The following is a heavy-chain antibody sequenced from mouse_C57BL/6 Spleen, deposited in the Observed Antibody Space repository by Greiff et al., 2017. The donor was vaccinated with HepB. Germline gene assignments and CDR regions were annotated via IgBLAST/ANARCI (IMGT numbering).Heavy chain of an antibody. Sequence: DVKLVESGPELVKPGASVKISCKASGYSFTGYYMNWVKQSPEKSLEWIGEINPSTGGTTYNQKFKAKATLTVDKSSSTAYMQLKSLTSEDSADYYCARRGSSYVSYYYAMDYWGQGTSVTVSS. CDR3: ARRGSSYVSYYYAMDY. CDR1: GYSFTGYY. CDR2: INPSTGGT. J-gene: IGHJ4*01. D-gene: IGHD3-2*02. V-gene: IGHV1-42*01.